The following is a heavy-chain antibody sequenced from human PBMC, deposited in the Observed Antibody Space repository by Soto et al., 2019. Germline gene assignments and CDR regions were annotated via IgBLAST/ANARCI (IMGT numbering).Heavy chain of an antibody. CDR2: ISGSGGST. Sequence: GGSLRLSCAASGFTFSSYAMSWVRQAPGKGLEWVSAISGSGGSTYYADSVKGRFTISRDNSKNTLYLQMNSLRAEDTAVYYCANPNGLYSSSWYGTGFDYWGQGTLVTVSS. V-gene: IGHV3-23*01. CDR3: ANPNGLYSSSWYGTGFDY. J-gene: IGHJ4*02. D-gene: IGHD6-13*01. CDR1: GFTFSSYA.